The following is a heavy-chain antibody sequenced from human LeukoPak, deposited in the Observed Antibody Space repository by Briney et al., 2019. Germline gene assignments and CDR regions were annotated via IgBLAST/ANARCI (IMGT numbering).Heavy chain of an antibody. CDR2: LCHSGRT. Sequence: PSETLSLTCTVSAYSISCGYYWGWIRQPPGKGLEWIGCLCHSGRTYYNPSLKSRVTISVDTSKNRFSLKLRSVTAADTALYCCAIHYTEDIVVGPAASPETRNSWFDPWGQGTLVTVSS. J-gene: IGHJ5*02. V-gene: IGHV4-38-2*02. D-gene: IGHD2-2*01. CDR1: AYSISCGYY. CDR3: AIHYTEDIVVGPAASPETRNSWFDP.